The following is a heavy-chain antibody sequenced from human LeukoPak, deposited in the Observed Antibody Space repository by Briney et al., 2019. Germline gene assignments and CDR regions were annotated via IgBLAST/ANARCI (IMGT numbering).Heavy chain of an antibody. J-gene: IGHJ4*02. V-gene: IGHV4-59*12. CDR1: GGSISSYY. D-gene: IGHD5-12*01. CDR2: IYYNGST. Sequence: PSETLSLTCTVSGGSISSYYWSWIRQPPGKGLEWIGYIYYNGSTNYNPSLKSRVTISVDRSKNQFSLKLSSVTAADTAVYYCARSLVTTRSPFDYWGQGTLVTVSS. CDR3: ARSLVTTRSPFDY.